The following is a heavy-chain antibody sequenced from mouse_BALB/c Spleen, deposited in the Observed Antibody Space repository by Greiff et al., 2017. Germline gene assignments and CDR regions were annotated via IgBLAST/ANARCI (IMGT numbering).Heavy chain of an antibody. CDR1: GYTFTSYW. CDR2: IYPSDSYT. V-gene: IGHV1-69*02. Sequence: QVQLQQSGAELVRPGASVKLSCKASGYTFTSYWINWVKQRPGQGLEWIGNIYPSDSYTNYNQKFKDKATLTVDKSSSTAYMQLSSPTSEDSAVYYCTRDGNFSWYFDVWGAGTTVTVSS. D-gene: IGHD2-1*01. CDR3: TRDGNFSWYFDV. J-gene: IGHJ1*01.